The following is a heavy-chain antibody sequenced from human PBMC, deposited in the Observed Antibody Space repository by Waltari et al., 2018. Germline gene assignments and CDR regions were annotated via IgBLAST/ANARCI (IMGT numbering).Heavy chain of an antibody. CDR2: IYYTGIT. CDR1: GGSISGFY. V-gene: IGHV4-59*12. Sequence: QVQLQESGPSLLKPSETLSLICTVSGGSISGFYWSWVRQPPGKGLDWIGYIYYTGITNFNPSLKRRVTMSVDTSKNQFSLKLSSVTDADTAFYYCARGGGGDWEWFDPWGQGTLVTVSS. D-gene: IGHD2-21*02. CDR3: ARGGGGDWEWFDP. J-gene: IGHJ5*02.